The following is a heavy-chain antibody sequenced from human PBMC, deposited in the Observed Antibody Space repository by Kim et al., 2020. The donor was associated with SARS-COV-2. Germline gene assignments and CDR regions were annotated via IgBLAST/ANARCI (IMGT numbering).Heavy chain of an antibody. Sequence: GGSLRLSCAASGFTFSSYAMHWVRQAPGKGLEWVAVISYDGSNKYYADSVKGRFTISRDNSKNTLYLQMNSLRAEDTAVYYCARGSDTIFGVVSLSGPDYWGQGTLVTVSS. CDR3: ARGSDTIFGVVSLSGPDY. CDR1: GFTFSSYA. D-gene: IGHD3-3*01. V-gene: IGHV3-30-3*01. CDR2: ISYDGSNK. J-gene: IGHJ4*02.